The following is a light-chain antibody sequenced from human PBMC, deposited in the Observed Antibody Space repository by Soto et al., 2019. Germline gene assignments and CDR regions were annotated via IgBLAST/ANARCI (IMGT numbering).Light chain of an antibody. CDR2: GAS. J-gene: IGKJ1*01. V-gene: IGKV3-15*01. CDR1: QSITTN. CDR3: QQYNDWPPKRT. Sequence: EVVMTQSPVTLSVSPGERATLSCRASQSITTNLAGYQQKPGQAPRLLIYGASTRATGVPARFSGSGSGTQFTLTINSLQSEDFALYYGQQYNDWPPKRTFGQGTRVDFK.